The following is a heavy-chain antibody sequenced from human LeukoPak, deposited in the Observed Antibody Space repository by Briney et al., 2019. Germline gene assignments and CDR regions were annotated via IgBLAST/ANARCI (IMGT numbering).Heavy chain of an antibody. CDR2: IKSDGSST. CDR3: ARGNYYGMDV. J-gene: IGHJ6*02. Sequence: GGSLRLSCAASGFTFRTFWMHWVRQAPGKGLVWVSSIKSDGSSTTYADSVKGRFTISRANAKYTLYLQMSSLRAEDTAIYYCARGNYYGMDVWGQGTTVTVSS. CDR1: GFTFRTFW. V-gene: IGHV3-74*01.